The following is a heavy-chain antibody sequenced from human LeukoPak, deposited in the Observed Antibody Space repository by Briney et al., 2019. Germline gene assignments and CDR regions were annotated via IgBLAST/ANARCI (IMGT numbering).Heavy chain of an antibody. CDR2: IGWNKDKI. CDR3: AKAKRNSDYLFDY. CDR1: GFTFYDYV. Sequence: GTSLSLSCVGSGFTFYDYVMHWVRQAPGKGLEWVSSIGWNKDKILYADSVKGRFTISRDNSRRSLFLQMNSLRAEDTAFYYCAKAKRNSDYLFDYWGQGTLVAVSS. J-gene: IGHJ4*02. D-gene: IGHD5-12*01. V-gene: IGHV3-9*01.